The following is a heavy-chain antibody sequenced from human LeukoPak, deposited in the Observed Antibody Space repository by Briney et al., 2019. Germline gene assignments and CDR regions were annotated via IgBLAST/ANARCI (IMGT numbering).Heavy chain of an antibody. V-gene: IGHV3-33*01. CDR2: IWYDGSNK. CDR3: ARDLAPYDFWSGYVYYYYGMDV. Sequence: PGGSLRLSCAASGFTFSSYGMHWVRQAPGKGLEWVAVIWYDGSNKYYADSVKGRFTISRDNSKNTLYLQMNSLRAEDTAVYYCARDLAPYDFWSGYVYYYYGMDVWGQGTTVTVSS. J-gene: IGHJ6*02. CDR1: GFTFSSYG. D-gene: IGHD3-3*01.